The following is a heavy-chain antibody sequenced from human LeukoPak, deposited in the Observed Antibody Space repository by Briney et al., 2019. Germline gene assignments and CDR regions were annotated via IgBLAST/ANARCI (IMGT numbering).Heavy chain of an antibody. CDR3: ARVPCSSVSCYNDFFDY. V-gene: IGHV3-30*04. CDR1: GFTFSGYA. D-gene: IGHD2-2*02. CDR2: ISHDGDNK. J-gene: IGHJ4*02. Sequence: PGRSLTLSCAVSGFTFSGYAGHWVRQAPGKGLEWVAVISHDGDNKYFADSVKGRFTTSRDNSKNTHYLQMNSLRVEGTAVYYCARVPCSSVSCYNDFFDYWGQGTLVTVSS.